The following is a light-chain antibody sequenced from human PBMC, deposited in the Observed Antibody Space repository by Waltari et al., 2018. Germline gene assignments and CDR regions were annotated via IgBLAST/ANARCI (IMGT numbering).Light chain of an antibody. CDR2: GAS. CDR3: QHYVRLPAT. Sequence: EIMLTQSPGTLSLSPGERALLSCRASQSVGRSLAWYQQKPGQAPRLVIYGASSRATGIPDRFTGSGSGTDFSLTISRLEPEDFAVYYCQHYVRLPATFGQGTKVEIK. V-gene: IGKV3-20*01. CDR1: QSVGRS. J-gene: IGKJ1*01.